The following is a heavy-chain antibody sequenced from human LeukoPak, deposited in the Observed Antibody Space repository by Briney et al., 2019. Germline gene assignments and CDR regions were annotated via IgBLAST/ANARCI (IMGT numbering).Heavy chain of an antibody. CDR3: ARVRGYYGSGSYYNEGHLNY. CDR1: GGTFSSYA. CDR2: IIPILGIA. J-gene: IGHJ4*02. Sequence: SVKASCKASGGTFSSYAISWVRQAPGQGLEWMGRIIPILGIANYAQKFQGRVTITADKSTSTAYMELSSLRSEDTAVYYCARVRGYYGSGSYYNEGHLNYWGQGTLVTVSS. V-gene: IGHV1-69*04. D-gene: IGHD3-10*01.